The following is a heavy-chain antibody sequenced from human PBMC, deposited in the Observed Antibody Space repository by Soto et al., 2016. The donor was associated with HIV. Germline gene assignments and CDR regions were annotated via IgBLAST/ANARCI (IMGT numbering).Heavy chain of an antibody. V-gene: IGHV3-66*01. CDR2: IYSGGNT. CDR3: TYGDYPGNDY. Sequence: EVQLVESGGGLVQPGGSLRLSCAASGFTVSSNYMSWVRQAPGKGLEWVSVIYSGGNTYYADSVKGRFTTSRDNSKNALYLQMNSLKDEDTAVYYCTYGDYPGNDYWGQGTLVTVSS. J-gene: IGHJ4*02. CDR1: GFTVSSNY. D-gene: IGHD4-17*01.